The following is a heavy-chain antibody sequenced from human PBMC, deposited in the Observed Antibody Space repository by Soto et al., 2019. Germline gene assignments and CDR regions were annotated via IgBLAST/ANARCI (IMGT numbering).Heavy chain of an antibody. J-gene: IGHJ6*02. Sequence: TLSLTCTVSGGSISSGGYYWSWIRQHPGKGLEWIGYIYYSGSTYYNPSLKSRVTISVDTSKNQFSLKLSSVTAADTAVYYCVRVGSYGPYGMDVWGQGTTVTVSS. D-gene: IGHD5-18*01. CDR1: GGSISSGGYY. CDR2: IYYSGST. CDR3: VRVGSYGPYGMDV. V-gene: IGHV4-31*03.